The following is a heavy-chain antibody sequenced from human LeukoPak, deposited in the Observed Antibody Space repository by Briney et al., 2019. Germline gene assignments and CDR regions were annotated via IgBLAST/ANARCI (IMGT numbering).Heavy chain of an antibody. V-gene: IGHV3-21*01. CDR2: ISSSSSYI. J-gene: IGHJ5*02. CDR3: ARVNATSTYYDFWSGYYWFDP. D-gene: IGHD3-3*01. Sequence: GGSLRLSCAASGFTFSSYSMNWVRQAPGKGLEWVSSISSSSSYIYYADSVKGRLTISRDNAKNSLYLQMNSLRAEDTAVYYCARVNATSTYYDFWSGYYWFDPWGQGTLVTVSS. CDR1: GFTFSSYS.